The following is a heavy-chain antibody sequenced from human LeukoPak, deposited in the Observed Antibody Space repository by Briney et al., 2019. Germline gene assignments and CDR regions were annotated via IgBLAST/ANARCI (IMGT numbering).Heavy chain of an antibody. J-gene: IGHJ4*02. CDR1: GYTFTGYY. CDR2: INPNSGGT. Sequence: ASVKVSCKASGYTFTGYYMHWVRQAPGQGLEWMGWINPNSGGTNYAQKFQGRVTMTRDTSISTAYMELSRLRSDDTAVYYCARSPTNFDWLPGYFDYWGQGTLVTVSS. V-gene: IGHV1-2*02. CDR3: ARSPTNFDWLPGYFDY. D-gene: IGHD3-9*01.